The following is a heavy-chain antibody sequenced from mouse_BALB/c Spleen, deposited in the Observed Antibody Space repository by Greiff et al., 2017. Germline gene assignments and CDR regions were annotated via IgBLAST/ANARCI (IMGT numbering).Heavy chain of an antibody. J-gene: IGHJ3*01. CDR2: INPGSGGT. CDR1: GYAFTNYL. Sequence: QVQLQQSGAELVRPGTSVKVSCKASGYAFTNYLIAWVKQRPGQGLEWIGVINPGSGGTNYNEKFKGKATLTADKSSSTAYMQLSSLTSDDAAVYFCARSATMITEGFADWGQGTLVTVSA. CDR3: ARSATMITEGFAD. D-gene: IGHD2-4*01. V-gene: IGHV1-54*01.